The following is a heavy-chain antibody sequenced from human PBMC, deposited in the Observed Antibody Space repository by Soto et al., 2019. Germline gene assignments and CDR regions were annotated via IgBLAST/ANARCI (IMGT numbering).Heavy chain of an antibody. V-gene: IGHV3-53*02. D-gene: IGHD6-6*01. CDR3: AILSN. J-gene: IGHJ4*02. CDR2: IYSDGTT. CDR1: GFTVSSNY. Sequence: EVQLVETGGGLIQPGGSLRLSCAASGFTVSSNYMNWVRQAPGKGLEWVSIIYSDGTTSYADSVKGRFIISRDNFKNTLHLQMNSLRAEDTAVYYCAILSNWGQGTLVTVSS.